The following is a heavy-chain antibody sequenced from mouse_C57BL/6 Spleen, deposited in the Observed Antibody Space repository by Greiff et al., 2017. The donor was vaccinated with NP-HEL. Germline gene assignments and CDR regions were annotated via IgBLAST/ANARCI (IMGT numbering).Heavy chain of an antibody. V-gene: IGHV14-4*01. D-gene: IGHD1-1*01. CDR2: IDPENGDT. CDR3: TTFTTVVFDF. Sequence: VQLKQSGAELVRPGASVKLSCTASGFNIKDDYMHWVKQRPEQGLEWIGWIDPENGDTEYASKFQGKATITADTSSNTAYLQLSSLTSEDTAVYYCTTFTTVVFDFWGQGTTLTVSS. J-gene: IGHJ2*01. CDR1: GFNIKDDY.